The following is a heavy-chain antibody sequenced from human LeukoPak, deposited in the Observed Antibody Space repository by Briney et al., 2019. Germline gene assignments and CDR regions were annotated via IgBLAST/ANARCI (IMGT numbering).Heavy chain of an antibody. CDR1: GFTFSSYS. CDR3: ATVEMATSWPYYYYMDV. J-gene: IGHJ6*03. D-gene: IGHD5-24*01. Sequence: PGGSLRLSCAASGFTFSSYSMSWVRQAPGKGLEWVSSISSSSSYIYYADSVKGRFTISRDNAKNSLYLQMNSLRAEDTAVYYCATVEMATSWPYYYYMDVWGKGTTVTVSS. V-gene: IGHV3-21*01. CDR2: ISSSSSYI.